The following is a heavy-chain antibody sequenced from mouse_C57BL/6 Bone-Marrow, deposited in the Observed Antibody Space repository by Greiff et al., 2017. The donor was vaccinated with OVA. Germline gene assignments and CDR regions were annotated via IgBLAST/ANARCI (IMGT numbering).Heavy chain of an antibody. Sequence: QVQLQQSGAALARPGASVKMSCTASGYTFTSYTMHWLNQRPGPGLEWIGYINPSRGSTKYNQKFKDQATLTADKSSSTADMQLSSLTSEDAAVYYSARWEGYYWYFDVWGTGTTGTVSS. CDR3: ARWEGYYWYFDV. CDR2: INPSRGST. J-gene: IGHJ1*03. CDR1: GYTFTSYT. D-gene: IGHD4-1*01. V-gene: IGHV1-4*01.